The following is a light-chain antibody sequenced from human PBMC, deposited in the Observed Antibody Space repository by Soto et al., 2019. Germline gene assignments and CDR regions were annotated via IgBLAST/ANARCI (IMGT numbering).Light chain of an antibody. CDR3: QQYYSTPLT. Sequence: IVMTQSPDSLAVSLYERATINCKSSQSVLYSSNNKNYLAWYQQKPGQPPKLLIYWASTRESGVPDRFSGSGSGTDFTLTICSLQAEDVAVYYCQQYYSTPLTFGGGTKVEIK. V-gene: IGKV4-1*01. CDR2: WAS. CDR1: QSVLYSSNNKNY. J-gene: IGKJ4*01.